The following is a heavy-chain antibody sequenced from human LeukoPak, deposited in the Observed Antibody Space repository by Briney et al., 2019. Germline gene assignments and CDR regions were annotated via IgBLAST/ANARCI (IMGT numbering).Heavy chain of an antibody. CDR3: ARTDLVTPRGLDY. CDR1: GYTFTGYY. J-gene: IGHJ4*02. V-gene: IGHV1-2*02. Sequence: VASVKVSCKASGYTFTGYYMHWVRQAPGQGLEWMGWINPNSGGTNYAQKFQGRVTMTRDTSISTAYMELSRLRSDDTAVYYCARTDLVTPRGLDYWGQGTLVTVSS. D-gene: IGHD3-10*01. CDR2: INPNSGGT.